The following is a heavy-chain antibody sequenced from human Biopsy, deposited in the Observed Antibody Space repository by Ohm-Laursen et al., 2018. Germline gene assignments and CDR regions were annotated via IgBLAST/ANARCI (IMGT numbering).Heavy chain of an antibody. CDR1: GVSISDYF. Sequence: SETLSLTCTVSGVSISDYFWSWIRQPADKGLEYIGRIYSSGRTFSNPSLKSLVTMSVATSDNQFSIKLSSVTAADTAVCFCARDAYGDYDTYY. CDR2: IYSSGRT. CDR3: ARDAYGDYDTYY. V-gene: IGHV4-4*07. D-gene: IGHD4-17*01. J-gene: IGHJ6*03.